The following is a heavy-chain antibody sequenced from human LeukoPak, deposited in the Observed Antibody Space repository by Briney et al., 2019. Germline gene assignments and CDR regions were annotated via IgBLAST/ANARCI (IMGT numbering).Heavy chain of an antibody. CDR1: GLTFSNYW. J-gene: IGHJ4*02. Sequence: GGSLRLSCAGSGLTFSNYWMTWIRQVPGKGLEWVANINRDESGKFYLPSVRGRFTISNDDAEDSLYLQMDSLRPDDTAFHYCTRVEYTGNGNLYWGQGTLVTVSS. D-gene: IGHD2-8*02. CDR2: INRDESGK. CDR3: TRVEYTGNGNLY. V-gene: IGHV3-7*01.